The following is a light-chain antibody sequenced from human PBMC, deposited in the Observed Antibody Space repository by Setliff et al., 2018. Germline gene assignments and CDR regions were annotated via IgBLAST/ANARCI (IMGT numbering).Light chain of an antibody. J-gene: IGLJ2*01. CDR2: EVS. CDR3: CSYAGSSTSV. Sequence: QSALTQPASVSGSPGQSITISCTGTSSYVGTYNLVSWYQQHPGKAPKLMIYEVSKRPSGVSNRFSGSKSGNTASLTISGLQAEDEADYYCCSYAGSSTSVFGGGTKVTVL. CDR1: SSYVGTYNL. V-gene: IGLV2-23*02.